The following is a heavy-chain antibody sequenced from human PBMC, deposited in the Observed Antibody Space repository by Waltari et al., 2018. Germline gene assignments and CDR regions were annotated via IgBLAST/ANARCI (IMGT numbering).Heavy chain of an antibody. J-gene: IGHJ6*03. CDR3: AKDRAREDYYYNMDV. CDR2: FSWDGATT. D-gene: IGHD1-26*01. V-gene: IGHV3-43*01. CDR1: GFIFDDHT. Sequence: EVQLVESGGVVVQPGGSLRLSCVASGFIFDDHTMYWVRQAPGKGLDWVFLFSWDGATTYYTDSVKGRFTISRDNSKSSLYLQMNSLKTEDSALYYCAKDRAREDYYYNMDVWGKGTTVTVSS.